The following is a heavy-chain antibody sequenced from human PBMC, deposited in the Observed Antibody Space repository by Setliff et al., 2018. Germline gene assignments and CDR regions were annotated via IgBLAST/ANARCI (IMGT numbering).Heavy chain of an antibody. CDR2: ISTYNFNT. J-gene: IGHJ4*02. CDR3: ARINFYDSTAYYYAPHQ. V-gene: IGHV1-18*04. Sequence: ASVRISCTASGYMFKSHGINCMRQDSGLGIEWMVWISTYNFNTNYAQKLQGRVTMTTDTSTSTAYMALKSLRSDDTVMYYCARINFYDSTAYYYAPHQWGQVTLVTVSS. CDR1: GYMFKSHG. D-gene: IGHD3-22*01.